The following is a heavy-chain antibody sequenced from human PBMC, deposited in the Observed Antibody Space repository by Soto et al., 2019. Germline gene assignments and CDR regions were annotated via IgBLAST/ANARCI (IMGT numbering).Heavy chain of an antibody. CDR3: ARLDYGDYRVY. CDR2: IYYSGST. V-gene: IGHV4-39*01. CDR1: GGSISSSSYY. D-gene: IGHD4-17*01. J-gene: IGHJ4*02. Sequence: QLQLQESGPGLVKPSETLSLTCTVSGGSISSSSYYWGWIRQPPGKGLEWIGSIYYSGSTYYNPSLKSRVTISVDTSKNQFSLKLSSVTAADTAVYYCARLDYGDYRVYWGQGTLVTVSS.